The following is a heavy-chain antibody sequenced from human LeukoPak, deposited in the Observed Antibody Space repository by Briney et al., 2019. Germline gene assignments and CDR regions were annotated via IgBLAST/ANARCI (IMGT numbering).Heavy chain of an antibody. J-gene: IGHJ4*02. D-gene: IGHD6-13*01. V-gene: IGHV4-30-2*01. CDR2: IYHSGST. CDR1: GGSISSGGYY. Sequence: PSETLSLTCTVSGGSISSGGYYWSWIRQPPGKGLEWIGYIYHSGSTYYNPSLKSRVTISVDRSKNQFSLKLSSVTAADTAVYYCARDLGVYGAAAVGYWGQGTLVTVSS. CDR3: ARDLGVYGAAAVGY.